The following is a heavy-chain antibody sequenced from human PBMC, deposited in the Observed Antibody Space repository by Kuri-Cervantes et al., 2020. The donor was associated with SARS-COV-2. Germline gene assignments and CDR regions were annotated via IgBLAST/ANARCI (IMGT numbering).Heavy chain of an antibody. D-gene: IGHD6-13*01. CDR2: IKQDGSEK. J-gene: IGHJ4*02. CDR1: GFTFSNAW. CDR3: ARGIGIAAAGH. V-gene: IGHV3-7*01. Sequence: GESLKISCAASGFTFSNAWMSWVRQAPGKGLEWVANIKQDGSEKYYADSVKGRFTISRDNAKNTLYLQMNSLRAEDTAVYYCARGIGIAAAGHWGQGTLVTVSS.